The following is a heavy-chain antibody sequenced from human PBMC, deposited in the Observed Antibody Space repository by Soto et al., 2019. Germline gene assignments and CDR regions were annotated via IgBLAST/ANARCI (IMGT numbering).Heavy chain of an antibody. V-gene: IGHV4-34*01. D-gene: IGHD3-3*01. Sequence: QVQLQQRGAGLLKPSETLSLTCVVDGESFSGYYWTWIRQPPGKGLEWIGEINDSGSTNHKPSLKRRVTMSIDTSKNQFSLSLRSVTAADTGVYYCAKGGRFPEARYYFLDVWGNGTTVTVSS. CDR1: GESFSGYY. CDR3: AKGGRFPEARYYFLDV. J-gene: IGHJ6*03. CDR2: INDSGST.